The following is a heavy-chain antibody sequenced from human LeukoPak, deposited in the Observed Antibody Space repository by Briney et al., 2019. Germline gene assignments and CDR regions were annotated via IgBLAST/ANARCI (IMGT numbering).Heavy chain of an antibody. Sequence: GASVKVSCKASGGTFSNYVISWVRQAPGQGLEWMGGIIPIFGTANYAQKFQGRVTITADESTSTAYMGLSSLRSEDTAVYYCALGIAAAGEKNWFDPWGQGTLVTVSS. CDR2: IIPIFGTA. CDR3: ALGIAAAGEKNWFDP. D-gene: IGHD6-13*01. J-gene: IGHJ5*02. V-gene: IGHV1-69*13. CDR1: GGTFSNYV.